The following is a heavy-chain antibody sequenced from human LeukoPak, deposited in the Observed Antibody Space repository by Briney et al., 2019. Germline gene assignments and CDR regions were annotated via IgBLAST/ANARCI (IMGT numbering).Heavy chain of an antibody. CDR1: GFTFDDYA. Sequence: GGSLRLSCAASGFTFDDYAMHWVRQAPGKGLEWVSGISWNSGSIGYADSVKGRFTISRDNSKNTLYLQMNSLRAEDTAVYYCAKAKALVVVAASDYWGQGTLVTVSS. CDR3: AKAKALVVVAASDY. CDR2: ISWNSGSI. J-gene: IGHJ4*02. D-gene: IGHD2-15*01. V-gene: IGHV3-9*01.